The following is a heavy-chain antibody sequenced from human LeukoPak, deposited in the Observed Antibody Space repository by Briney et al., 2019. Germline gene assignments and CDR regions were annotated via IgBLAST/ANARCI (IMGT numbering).Heavy chain of an antibody. Sequence: GGSLRVSCKASVFTFDAYWMNWVRQAPGKGLEWVANKDLDGNEKHYVDSVKGRFTVSRDNAKNLVSLQMNSLRPEDTAMYFCVRGYDSSGYYSEQGAFDVWGQGTMVTVSS. CDR3: VRGYDSSGYYSEQGAFDV. CDR1: VFTFDAYW. J-gene: IGHJ3*01. V-gene: IGHV3-7*01. D-gene: IGHD3-22*01. CDR2: KDLDGNEK.